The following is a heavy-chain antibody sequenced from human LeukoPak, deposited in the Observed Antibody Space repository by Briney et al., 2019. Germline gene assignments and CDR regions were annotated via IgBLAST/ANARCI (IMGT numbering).Heavy chain of an antibody. Sequence: ASVKVSCKVSGYTLTELSMHWVRQAPGKGLEWMGGFDPEDGETIYAQKFQGRVTMTEDTSTDTAYMELSSLRSEDTAVYYCATNDLGYCSSTSCRSFDYWGQGTQVTVS. CDR2: FDPEDGET. D-gene: IGHD2-2*01. CDR1: GYTLTELS. CDR3: ATNDLGYCSSTSCRSFDY. J-gene: IGHJ4*02. V-gene: IGHV1-24*01.